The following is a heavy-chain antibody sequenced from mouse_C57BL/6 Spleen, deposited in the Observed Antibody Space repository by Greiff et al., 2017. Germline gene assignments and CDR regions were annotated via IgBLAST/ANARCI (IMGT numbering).Heavy chain of an antibody. V-gene: IGHV1-15*01. CDR3: TRSRLTGTY. CDR2: IDPETGGT. D-gene: IGHD4-1*01. J-gene: IGHJ2*01. CDR1: GYTFTDYE. Sequence: QVQLQQSGAEMVRPGASVTLSCKASGYTFTDYEMHWVKQTPVHGLEWIGAIDPETGGTAYNQKFKGKAILTADKSSSTAYMELRSLTSEDSAVYYCTRSRLTGTYWGQGTTLTVSS.